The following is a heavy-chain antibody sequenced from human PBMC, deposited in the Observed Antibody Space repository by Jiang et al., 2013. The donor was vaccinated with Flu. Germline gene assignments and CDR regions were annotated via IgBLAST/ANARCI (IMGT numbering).Heavy chain of an antibody. CDR3: ARQTLSYGDYLPRTDP. D-gene: IGHD4-17*01. J-gene: IGHJ5*02. CDR1: GGSISSSSYY. Sequence: GLVKPSETLSLTCTVSGGSISSSSYYWGWIRQPPGKGLEWIGSIYYSGSTYYNPSLKSRVTISVDTSKNQFSLKLSSVTAADTAVYYCARQTLSYGDYLPRTDPWGQGTLVTVSS. CDR2: IYYSGST. V-gene: IGHV4-39*01.